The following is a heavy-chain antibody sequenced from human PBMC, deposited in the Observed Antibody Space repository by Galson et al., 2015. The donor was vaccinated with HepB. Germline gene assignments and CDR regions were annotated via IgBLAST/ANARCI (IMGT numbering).Heavy chain of an antibody. Sequence: ETLSLTCTVSGGSISSSSYYWGWIRQPPGKGLEWIGSIYYSGSTYYNPSLKSRVTISVDTSKNQFSLKLSSVTAADTAVYYCARLVGSSSGWPGNWFDPWGQGTLVTVSS. CDR2: IYYSGST. D-gene: IGHD6-19*01. CDR1: GGSISSSSYY. J-gene: IGHJ5*02. CDR3: ARLVGSSSGWPGNWFDP. V-gene: IGHV4-39*01.